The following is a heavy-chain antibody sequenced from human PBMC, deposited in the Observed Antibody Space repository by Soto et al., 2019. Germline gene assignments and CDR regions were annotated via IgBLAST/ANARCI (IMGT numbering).Heavy chain of an antibody. J-gene: IGHJ3*02. D-gene: IGHD1-1*01. CDR2: ISSSSSYI. CDR3: ARDVRISRWRWYNWNEGGAFDI. V-gene: IGHV3-21*01. Sequence: GESLKISCAASGFTFSSYSMNWVRQAPGKGLEWVSSISSSSSYIYYADSVKGRFTISRDNAKNSLYLQMNSLRAEDTAVYYCARDVRISRWRWYNWNEGGAFDIWGQGTMVTVSS. CDR1: GFTFSSYS.